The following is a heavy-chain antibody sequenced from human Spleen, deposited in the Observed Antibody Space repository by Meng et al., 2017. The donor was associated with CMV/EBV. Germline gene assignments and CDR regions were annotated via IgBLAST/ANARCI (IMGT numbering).Heavy chain of an antibody. V-gene: IGHV3-7*01. CDR1: GFTFSTYW. CDR2: IKPDGSET. D-gene: IGHD3-16*01. CDR3: ARDSAWGYYGMDV. Sequence: GGSLRLSCAASGFTFSTYWMSWVRQAPGKGLEWVTNIKPDGSETYYVDSVKGRVTISRDNARNSLYLQMNSLRAEDTAVYYCARDSAWGYYGMDVWGQGTTVTVS. J-gene: IGHJ6*02.